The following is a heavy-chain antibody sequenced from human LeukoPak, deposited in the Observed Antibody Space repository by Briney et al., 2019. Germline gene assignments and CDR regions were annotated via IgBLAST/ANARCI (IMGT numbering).Heavy chain of an antibody. D-gene: IGHD3-16*01. CDR1: GFTFSSYS. J-gene: IGHJ3*02. CDR3: ARDSIRPHAFDI. V-gene: IGHV3-33*08. Sequence: PGGSLRLSCAASGFTFSSYSMNWVRQAPGKGLEWVAVIWYDGSNKYYADSVKGRFTISRDNSKNTLYLQMNSLRAEDTAVYYCARDSIRPHAFDIWGQGTMVTVSS. CDR2: IWYDGSNK.